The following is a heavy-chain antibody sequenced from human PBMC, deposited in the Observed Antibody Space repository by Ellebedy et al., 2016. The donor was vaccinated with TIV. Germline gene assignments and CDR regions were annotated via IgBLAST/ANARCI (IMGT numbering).Heavy chain of an antibody. V-gene: IGHV3-7*01. CDR3: VGWGSDCN. CDR2: IKRDGSQK. Sequence: GESLKISXADSGFAFSTKWMNWVRQAPGKGLEWVANIKRDGSQKNYVDSARGRFTISRDNTKNSLFLQMNSLRVEDTAVYYCVGWGSDCNWGQGILVTVSS. D-gene: IGHD2-21*02. J-gene: IGHJ4*02. CDR1: GFAFSTKW.